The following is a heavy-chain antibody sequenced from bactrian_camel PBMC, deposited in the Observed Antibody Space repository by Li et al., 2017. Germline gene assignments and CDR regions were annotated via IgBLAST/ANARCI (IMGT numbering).Heavy chain of an antibody. CDR2: LTADGSGT. CDR1: GYTYSSYC. CDR3: AASRLGSTINWRQERRYGY. J-gene: IGHJ4*01. Sequence: VQLVESGGGSVQAGGSLRLSCAASGYTYSSYCMGWLRQAPGKGREGVAVLTADGSGTYYADSVKGRFTISQDGAENTVYLQMNGLKPEDTAMYYCAASRLGSTINWRQERRYGYWGQGTQVTVS. V-gene: IGHV3S40*01. D-gene: IGHD4*01.